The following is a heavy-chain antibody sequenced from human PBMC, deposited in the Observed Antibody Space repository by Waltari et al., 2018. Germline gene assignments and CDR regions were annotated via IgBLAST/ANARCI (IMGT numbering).Heavy chain of an antibody. D-gene: IGHD3-22*01. CDR3: ARVLGEYYYDSSGYYDSFDP. J-gene: IGHJ5*02. CDR1: GYTFTSYD. Sequence: QVQLVQSGAEVKKPGASVKVSCKASGYTFTSYDINWVRPATGQGIEWMGWMNPNSGNTGYAQKFQGRVTMTRNTSISTAYMELSSLRSEDTAVYYCARVLGEYYYDSSGYYDSFDPWGQGTLVTVSS. CDR2: MNPNSGNT. V-gene: IGHV1-8*01.